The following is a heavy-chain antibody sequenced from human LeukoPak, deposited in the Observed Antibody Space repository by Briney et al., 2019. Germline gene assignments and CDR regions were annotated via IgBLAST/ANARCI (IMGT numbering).Heavy chain of an antibody. V-gene: IGHV4-61*02. CDR3: ARVLRGGYCVDY. D-gene: IGHD5-12*01. CDR1: GGSISSGSYY. Sequence: KSSETLSLTCTVSGGSISSGSYYWSWIRQPAGKGLEWIGRIYTSGITNYNPSLKSRVTISVDTSKNQFSLKLSSVTAADTAVYYCARVLRGGYCVDYWGQGTLVTVSS. CDR2: IYTSGIT. J-gene: IGHJ4*02.